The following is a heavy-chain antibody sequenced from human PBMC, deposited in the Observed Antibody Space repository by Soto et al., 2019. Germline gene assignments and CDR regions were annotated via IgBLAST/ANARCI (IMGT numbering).Heavy chain of an antibody. Sequence: SVKVSCKASGGTFSSYAISWVRQAPGQGLEWMGGIIPIFGTANYAQKFQGRVTITADESTSTAYMELSSLRSEDTAVYYCARSVDTAMASLYYYYYGMDVWGQGTTVTVSS. D-gene: IGHD5-18*01. V-gene: IGHV1-69*13. CDR1: GGTFSSYA. CDR2: IIPIFGTA. CDR3: ARSVDTAMASLYYYYYGMDV. J-gene: IGHJ6*02.